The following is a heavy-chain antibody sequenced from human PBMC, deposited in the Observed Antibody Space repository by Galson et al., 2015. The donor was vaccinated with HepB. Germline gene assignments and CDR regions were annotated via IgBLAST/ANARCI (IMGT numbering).Heavy chain of an antibody. V-gene: IGHV3-64D*06. CDR1: GFTFSSYA. CDR3: VKAVGATYDSDDY. D-gene: IGHD1-26*01. CDR2: ISSNGGST. J-gene: IGHJ4*02. Sequence: SLRLSCAASGFTFSSYAMHWVRQAPGKGLEYVSAISSNGGSTYYADSVKGRFTISRDNSKNTLYLQMSSLRAEDTAVYYCVKAVGATYDSDDYWGQGTLVTVSS.